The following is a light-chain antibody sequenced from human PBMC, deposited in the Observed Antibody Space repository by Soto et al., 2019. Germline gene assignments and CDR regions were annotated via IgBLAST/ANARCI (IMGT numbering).Light chain of an antibody. V-gene: IGKV1-39*01. CDR2: AAS. J-gene: IGKJ4*01. CDR1: QSISRY. CDR3: QQSYSIPLT. Sequence: DIQMTQSPSSLSASIGDRVTIICRASQSISRYSNWYQQKPGKAPKLLIYAASTLQSGVPSRFSGSGSGTDFTLTISSLQPEDFATYYCQQSYSIPLTFGGGTKVDI.